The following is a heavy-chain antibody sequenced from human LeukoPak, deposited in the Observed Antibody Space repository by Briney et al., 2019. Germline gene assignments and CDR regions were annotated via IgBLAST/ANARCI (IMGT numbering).Heavy chain of an antibody. J-gene: IGHJ4*02. Sequence: GGSLRLSCAASGFTFSSYSMNWVRQAPGKGLEWISSISSSSSYIYYADSVKGRFTISRDNAKNSLYLQMNSLRAEDTAVYYCARDGYSSSWFFDNWGQGTRVTVSS. D-gene: IGHD6-13*01. CDR2: ISSSSSYI. V-gene: IGHV3-21*04. CDR3: ARDGYSSSWFFDN. CDR1: GFTFSSYS.